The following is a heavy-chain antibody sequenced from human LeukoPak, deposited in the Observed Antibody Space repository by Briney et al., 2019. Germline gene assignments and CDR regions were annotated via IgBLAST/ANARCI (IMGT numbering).Heavy chain of an antibody. V-gene: IGHV4-30-4*08. CDR3: ARYIVVVPAAIPSTRWFDP. CDR1: GGSISSYY. D-gene: IGHD2-2*01. CDR2: IYYSGST. Sequence: SETLSLTCTVSGGSISSYYWSWIRQPPGKGLEWIGYIYYSGSTYYNPSLKSRVTISVDTSKNQFSLKLSSVTAADTAVYYCARYIVVVPAAIPSTRWFDPWGQGTLVTVSS. J-gene: IGHJ5*02.